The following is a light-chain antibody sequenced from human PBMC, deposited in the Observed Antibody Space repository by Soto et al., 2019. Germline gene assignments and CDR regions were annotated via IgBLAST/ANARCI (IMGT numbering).Light chain of an antibody. V-gene: IGLV2-23*01. J-gene: IGLJ2*01. CDR3: CSFAGSSTYVV. Sequence: QSALTQAASVSGSAGQSITISCTGTSSDVGSYNLVSWYQQHPGKAPKLMIYEGRKRPSGVSNRFSGSKSGNTASLTISRLQTEDVADCYCCSFAGSSTYVVFGGGTKVTVL. CDR2: EGR. CDR1: SSDVGSYNL.